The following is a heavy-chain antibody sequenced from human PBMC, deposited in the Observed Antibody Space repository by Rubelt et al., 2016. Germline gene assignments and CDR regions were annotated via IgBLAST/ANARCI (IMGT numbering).Heavy chain of an antibody. Sequence: QVQLVQSGAEVKKPGASVKVSCKASGYTFTSYYMHWVRQAPGQGLEWMGIINPSGCSTSYAQKFQGRVNMTREPSTGTVYMELSSLRSEDTAVYYCARAASTVTTLLDLGYWGQGTLVTVSS. CDR1: GYTFTSYY. CDR2: INPSGCST. V-gene: IGHV1-46*01. D-gene: IGHD4-17*01. CDR3: ARAASTVTTLLDLGY. J-gene: IGHJ4*02.